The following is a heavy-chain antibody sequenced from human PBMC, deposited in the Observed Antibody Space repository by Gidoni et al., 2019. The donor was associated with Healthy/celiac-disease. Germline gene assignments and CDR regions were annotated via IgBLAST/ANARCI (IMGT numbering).Heavy chain of an antibody. V-gene: IGHV3-53*01. Sequence: EVQLVESGGGLIQPGGSLRLSCAASGFTVSSNYMSWVRQAPGKGLEWVSVIYSGGSTYYADSVKGRFTISRDNSKNTLYLQMNSLRAEDTAVYYCARYGLNTAMATGAFDIWGQGTMVTVSS. CDR2: IYSGGST. D-gene: IGHD5-18*01. CDR1: GFTVSSNY. J-gene: IGHJ3*02. CDR3: ARYGLNTAMATGAFDI.